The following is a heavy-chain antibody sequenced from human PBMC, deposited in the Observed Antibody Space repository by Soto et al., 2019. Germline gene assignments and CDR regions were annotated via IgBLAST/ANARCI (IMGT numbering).Heavy chain of an antibody. J-gene: IGHJ4*02. Sequence: TSETLSLTCTVSGGSISSYYWSWIRQPPGKGLEWIGYIYYSGSTNYNPSLKSRVTISVDTSKNQFSLKLSSVTAADTAVYYCARMYYDILTGPDYFDYWGQGTLVTVSS. V-gene: IGHV4-59*08. D-gene: IGHD3-9*01. CDR1: GGSISSYY. CDR3: ARMYYDILTGPDYFDY. CDR2: IYYSGST.